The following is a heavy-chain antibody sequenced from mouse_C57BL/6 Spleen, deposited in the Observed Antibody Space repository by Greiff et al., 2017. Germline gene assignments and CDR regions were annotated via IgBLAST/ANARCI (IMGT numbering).Heavy chain of an antibody. CDR3: ARSYDY. Sequence: EVQLQQSGGGLVQPGGSLSLSCAASGFTFTDYYMSWFRQPPGKALEWLGFIRNKANGYTTEYSASVKGRFTISRDNSQSILYLQMNALRAEDSATYYCARSYDYWGQGTTLTVSS. J-gene: IGHJ2*01. V-gene: IGHV7-3*01. CDR1: GFTFTDYY. CDR2: IRNKANGYTT.